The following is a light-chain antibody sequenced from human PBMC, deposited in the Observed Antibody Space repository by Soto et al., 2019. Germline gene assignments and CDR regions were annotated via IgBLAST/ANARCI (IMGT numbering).Light chain of an antibody. CDR1: SGHSTYI. CDR2: LEGSGTY. V-gene: IGLV4-60*03. J-gene: IGLJ2*01. CDR3: ETWDSNTVI. Sequence: QSVLTQSSSASASLGSSVKLTCTLSSGHSTYIIAWHQQEPGKAPRYLMKLEGSGTYNKGGGVPDRFSGSSSGADRYLAISNLQSEDEADYYCETWDSNTVIFGGGTKLTVL.